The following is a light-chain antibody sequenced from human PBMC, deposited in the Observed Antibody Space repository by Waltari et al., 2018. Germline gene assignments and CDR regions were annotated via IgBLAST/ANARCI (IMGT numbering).Light chain of an antibody. J-gene: IGLJ3*02. Sequence: QTVVTQEPSLTVSPGGTVTLTCASSPGAVTCGFYPSWFQQKPGQPPRALIYSTNNKHSWTPARFSGSLLGGKAALTLSGVQVEDEAEYYCLLYYGGAQVFGGGTKLTVL. CDR1: PGAVTCGFY. V-gene: IGLV7-43*01. CDR3: LLYYGGAQV. CDR2: STN.